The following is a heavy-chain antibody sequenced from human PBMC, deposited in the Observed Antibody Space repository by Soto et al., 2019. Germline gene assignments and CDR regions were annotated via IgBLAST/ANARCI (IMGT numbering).Heavy chain of an antibody. CDR2: IIPILGIA. Sequence: GASVKVSCKASGGTFSSYTISWVRQAPGQGIEWMGRIIPILGIANYAQKFQGRVTITADKSTSTAYMELSSLRSEDTAVYYCARDWVYCSSTSCYFDYWGQGTLVTVSS. V-gene: IGHV1-69*04. J-gene: IGHJ4*02. CDR3: ARDWVYCSSTSCYFDY. D-gene: IGHD2-2*01. CDR1: GGTFSSYT.